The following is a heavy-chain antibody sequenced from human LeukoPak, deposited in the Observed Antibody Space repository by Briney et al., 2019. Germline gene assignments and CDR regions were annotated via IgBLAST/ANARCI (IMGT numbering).Heavy chain of an antibody. CDR3: AGSEVPVSSRYYYYGIDV. CDR1: GGSISSYY. D-gene: IGHD3-10*01. CDR2: VYYSGST. J-gene: IGHJ6*02. Sequence: PSETLSLTCTVSGGSISSYYWTWIRQPPGKGLEWIGYVYYSGSTNYNPSLKRRVTISVDTSKNQFSLNLSSVTAADTAAYYCAGSEVPVSSRYYYYGIDVWGQGTTVTVSS. V-gene: IGHV4-59*01.